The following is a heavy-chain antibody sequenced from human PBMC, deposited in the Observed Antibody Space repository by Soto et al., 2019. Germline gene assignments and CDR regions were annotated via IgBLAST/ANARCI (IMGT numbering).Heavy chain of an antibody. D-gene: IGHD6-13*01. Sequence: PGGSLRLSCAASGFTFSSYSMNWVRQAPGKGLEWVSSISSSSSYIYYADSVKGRFTISRDNAKNSLYLQMNSLRAEDTAVYYCARDSSSWPHAAEGYCYYMDVWGKGTTVTVSS. CDR1: GFTFSSYS. J-gene: IGHJ6*03. CDR3: ARDSSSWPHAAEGYCYYMDV. V-gene: IGHV3-21*01. CDR2: ISSSSSYI.